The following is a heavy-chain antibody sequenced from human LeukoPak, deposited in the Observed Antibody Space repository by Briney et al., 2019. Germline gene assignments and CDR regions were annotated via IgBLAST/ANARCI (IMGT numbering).Heavy chain of an antibody. CDR2: ISSSSSTI. CDR3: ARSIFAAMVSV. J-gene: IGHJ4*02. D-gene: IGHD5-18*01. V-gene: IGHV3-48*01. CDR1: GFTFSSYS. Sequence: GGSLRLSCAASGFTFSSYSMNWVRQAPGKGLEWVSYISSSSSTIYYADSVKGRFTISRDNAKNSLYLQMNSLRAEDTAVYYCARSIFAAMVSVWGQGTLVTVSS.